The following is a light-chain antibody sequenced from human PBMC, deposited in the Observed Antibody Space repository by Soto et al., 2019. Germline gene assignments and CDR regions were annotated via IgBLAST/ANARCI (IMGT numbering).Light chain of an antibody. Sequence: EIVMTQSPATLSVSPGERATLSCRASQSVSGNLAWYQQKPGQAPRLLIYGASTRATGIPARFSGSGSGTDFTRTISSLQSEDFALYYCQQYNNWPPTFGQGTRLEIK. CDR1: QSVSGN. J-gene: IGKJ5*01. CDR2: GAS. CDR3: QQYNNWPPT. V-gene: IGKV3-15*01.